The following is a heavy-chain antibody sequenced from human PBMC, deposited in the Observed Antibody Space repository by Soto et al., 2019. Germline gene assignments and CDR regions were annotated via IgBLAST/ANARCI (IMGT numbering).Heavy chain of an antibody. Sequence: ASVKVSCKASEFTFTSYYFHLVRQAPGQGLEWMGVLNPSTGTTTYAQKFQGRVTMTRDKSTSTVYMELSSLRSEDTAMYYCARVRCGGDCYYDGFDLWGQGTMVTVSS. V-gene: IGHV1-46*01. CDR1: EFTFTSYY. CDR3: ARVRCGGDCYYDGFDL. J-gene: IGHJ3*01. D-gene: IGHD2-21*02. CDR2: LNPSTGTT.